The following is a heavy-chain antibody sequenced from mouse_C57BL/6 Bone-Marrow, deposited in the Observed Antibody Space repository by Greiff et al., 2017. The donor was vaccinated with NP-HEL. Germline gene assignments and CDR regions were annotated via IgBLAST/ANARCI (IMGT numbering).Heavy chain of an antibody. Sequence: QVHVKQPGAELVRPGSSVKLSCKASGYTFTSYWMHWVKQRPIQGLEWIGNIDPSDSETHYNQKFKDKATLTVDKSSSTAYMQLSSLTSEDSAVYYCARGFLSYYYGSRRYFDVWGTGTTVTVSS. CDR2: IDPSDSET. CDR3: ARGFLSYYYGSRRYFDV. J-gene: IGHJ1*03. CDR1: GYTFTSYW. D-gene: IGHD1-1*01. V-gene: IGHV1-52*01.